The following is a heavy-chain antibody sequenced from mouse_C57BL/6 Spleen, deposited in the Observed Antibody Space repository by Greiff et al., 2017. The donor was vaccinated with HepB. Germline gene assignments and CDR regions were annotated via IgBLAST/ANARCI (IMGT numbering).Heavy chain of an antibody. CDR3: ARSGHGSSYDYYAMGD. D-gene: IGHD1-1*01. V-gene: IGHV1-55*01. Sequence: QVQLMQPGAELVKPGASVKLSCPASGSTFPSYWITWVRQRPGPGLEWIGDIYPDSGSTTYNEKFKGKATLTVDTSSSTTYKQLSSLTSEDDAVYYCARSGHGSSYDYYAMGDRGQATSVSVS. J-gene: IGHJ4*01. CDR2: IYPDSGST. CDR1: GSTFPSYW.